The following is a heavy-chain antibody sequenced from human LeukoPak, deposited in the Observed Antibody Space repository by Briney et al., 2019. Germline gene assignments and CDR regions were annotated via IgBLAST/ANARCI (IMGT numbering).Heavy chain of an antibody. CDR1: GGSFSGYY. Sequence: SETLSLTCAVYGGSFSGYYWSWIRQHPGKGLEWIGYIYYSGSTYYNPSLKSRVTISVDTSKNQFSLKLSSVTAADTAVYYCARDGYYYDSSGYDWFDPWGQGTLVTVSS. CDR2: IYYSGST. V-gene: IGHV4-31*11. D-gene: IGHD3-22*01. CDR3: ARDGYYYDSSGYDWFDP. J-gene: IGHJ5*02.